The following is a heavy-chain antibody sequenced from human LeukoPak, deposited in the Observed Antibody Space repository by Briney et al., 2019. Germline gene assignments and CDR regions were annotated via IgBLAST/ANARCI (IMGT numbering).Heavy chain of an antibody. CDR2: ISYDGSNK. V-gene: IGHV3-30*18. CDR1: GFTFSSYG. J-gene: IGHJ4*02. CDR3: AKDRRAGSYDY. Sequence: PGGSLRLSCAASGFTFSSYGMHWVRQAPGKGLGWVAVISYDGSNKYYADSVKGRFTISRDNSKNTLYLQMNSLRAEDTAVYYCAKDRRAGSYDYWGQGTLVTVSS. D-gene: IGHD3-10*01.